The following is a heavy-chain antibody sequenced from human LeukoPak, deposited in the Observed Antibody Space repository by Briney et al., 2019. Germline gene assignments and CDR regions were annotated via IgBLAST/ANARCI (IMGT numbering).Heavy chain of an antibody. V-gene: IGHV1-46*01. Sequence: GASVKVSCKASGYTFTSYYMHWVRQAPGQGLEWMGIINPSGGSTSYAQKFQGRVTMTRDTSTSTVYMELSSLRSEDTAVYYCAGEEMATMDAFDIWGQGTMVTVSS. J-gene: IGHJ3*02. CDR1: GYTFTSYY. D-gene: IGHD5-24*01. CDR2: INPSGGST. CDR3: AGEEMATMDAFDI.